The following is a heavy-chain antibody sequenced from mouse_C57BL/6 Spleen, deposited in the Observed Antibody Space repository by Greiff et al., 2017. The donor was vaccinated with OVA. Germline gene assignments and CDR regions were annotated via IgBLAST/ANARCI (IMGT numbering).Heavy chain of an antibody. V-gene: IGHV1-26*01. CDR3: ASQGRDYAMDY. CDR2: INPNNGGT. CDR1: GYTFTDYY. J-gene: IGHJ4*01. Sequence: EVQLQQSGPELVKPGASVKISCKASGYTFTDYYMNWVTQSHGKSLEWIGDINPNNGGTSYNQKFKGKATLTVDKSSSTAYMELRSLTSEDSAVYYCASQGRDYAMDYWGQGTSVTVSS.